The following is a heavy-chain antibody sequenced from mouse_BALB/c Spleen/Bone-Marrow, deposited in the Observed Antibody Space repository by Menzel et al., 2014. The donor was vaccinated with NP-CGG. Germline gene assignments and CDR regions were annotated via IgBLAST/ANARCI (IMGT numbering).Heavy chain of an antibody. CDR1: GFDFSRYW. V-gene: IGHV4-2*02. CDR3: ARLRNYGYHDN. D-gene: IGHD1-2*01. CDR2: INPGSNTI. J-gene: IGHJ2*01. Sequence: EVKLVESGGGLVQPGGSLNLACVASGFDFSRYWMSWARQAPGKGQEWIGEINPGSNTINYSPSLKDKFIISRDNAKNTLYLQMSKVRSEDTALYYCARLRNYGYHDNWGQGTTLTIAS.